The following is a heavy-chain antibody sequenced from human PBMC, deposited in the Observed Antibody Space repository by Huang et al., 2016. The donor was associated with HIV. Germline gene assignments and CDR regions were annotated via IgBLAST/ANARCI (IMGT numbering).Heavy chain of an antibody. CDR2: IYWDDDK. J-gene: IGHJ6*03. CDR3: AHIGRLGNYYMDV. CDR1: GFSLNHKGVG. D-gene: IGHD7-27*01. Sequence: QITLKESGPTVIKPTQTLTLTCSFSGFSLNHKGVGVGWIRKPPGKALEWLVLIYWDDDKRFTPSLKNRITITKDTSKNQVVFTMTNLDPMDTGTYYCAHIGRLGNYYMDVWGNGTTVTVSS. V-gene: IGHV2-5*02.